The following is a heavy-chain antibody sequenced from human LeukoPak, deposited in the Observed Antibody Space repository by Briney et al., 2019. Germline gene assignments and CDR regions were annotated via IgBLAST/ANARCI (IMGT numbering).Heavy chain of an antibody. J-gene: IGHJ3*02. D-gene: IGHD1-14*01. CDR1: GFTFSSYS. Sequence: GGSLRLSCAASGFTFSSYSMNWVRQAPGKGLEWVSSISSSSSYIYYADSVKGRFTISRDNAKNSLYLQMNSLRAEDTAAYYCARDQRPRGAFDIWGQGTMVTVSS. CDR3: ARDQRPRGAFDI. V-gene: IGHV3-21*01. CDR2: ISSSSSYI.